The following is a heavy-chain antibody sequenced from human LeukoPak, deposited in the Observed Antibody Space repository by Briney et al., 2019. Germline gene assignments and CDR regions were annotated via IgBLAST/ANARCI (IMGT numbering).Heavy chain of an antibody. D-gene: IGHD5-24*01. CDR1: GFPFSSYW. CDR2: IKQDGSKK. J-gene: IGHJ4*02. V-gene: IGHV3-7*04. CDR3: TRVGYIDEGIDY. Sequence: PGGSLRLSCVASGFPFSSYWMAWVRQAPGKGLEWVANIKQDGSKKSYVDSVKGRFTISRGNAKNSLYLQMNSLRAEDTAIYYCTRVGYIDEGIDYWGQGILVTVSS.